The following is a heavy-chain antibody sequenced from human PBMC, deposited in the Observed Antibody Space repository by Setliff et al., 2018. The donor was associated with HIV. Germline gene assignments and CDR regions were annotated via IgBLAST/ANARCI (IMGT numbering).Heavy chain of an antibody. J-gene: IGHJ4*02. Sequence: GGSLRLSCAASGFDFRGHQTSGVRQAPRTGLGWVAKIKQDGSEKSYVDSVKGRFTISRDNAKNSLYLQMNSLRAEDTAMYYCARDWRSGYDLNFDYWGQGTLVTVSS. CDR2: IKQDGSEK. CDR3: ARDWRSGYDLNFDY. D-gene: IGHD5-12*01. V-gene: IGHV3-7*01. CDR1: GFDFRGHQ.